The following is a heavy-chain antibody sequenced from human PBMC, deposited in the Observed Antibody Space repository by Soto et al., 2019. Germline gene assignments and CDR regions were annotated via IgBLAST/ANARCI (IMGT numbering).Heavy chain of an antibody. CDR3: ARQRPTDGRWEFANYYGMDV. CDR2: IIHSEST. Sequence: SETLSLTCAVYGGSFSAYYWSWVRQPPGKGLEWIGEIIHSESTKYNPSLKSRVTISVDTSKNQFSLKLSSVTAADTAGYYCARQRPTDGRWEFANYYGMDVWGQGTPVTVSS. V-gene: IGHV4-34*12. CDR1: GGSFSAYY. D-gene: IGHD1-26*01. J-gene: IGHJ6*02.